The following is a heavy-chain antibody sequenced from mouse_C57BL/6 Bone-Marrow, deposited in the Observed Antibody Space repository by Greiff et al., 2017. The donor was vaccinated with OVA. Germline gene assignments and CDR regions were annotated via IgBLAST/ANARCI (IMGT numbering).Heavy chain of an antibody. D-gene: IGHD2-5*01. J-gene: IGHJ4*01. V-gene: IGHV2-2*01. CDR1: GFSLTSYG. CDR2: IWSGGST. CDR3: ASPYYSNLYAMDY. Sequence: VQLVESGPGLVQPSQSLSITCTVSGFSLTSYGVHWVRQSPGKGLEWLGVIWSGGSTDYNAAFISRLSISKDNSKSQVFFKMNSLQADDTAIYYCASPYYSNLYAMDYWGQGTSVTVPS.